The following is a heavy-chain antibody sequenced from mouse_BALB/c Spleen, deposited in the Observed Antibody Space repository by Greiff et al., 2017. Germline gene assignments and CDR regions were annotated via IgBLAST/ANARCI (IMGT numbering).Heavy chain of an antibody. CDR3: ARDRGNYASWFAY. V-gene: IGHV5-4*02. D-gene: IGHD2-1*01. J-gene: IGHJ3*01. CDR1: GFTFSDYY. CDR2: ISDGGSYT. Sequence: EVKLQESGGGLVKPGGSLKLSCAASGFTFSDYYMYWVRQTPEKRLEWVATISDGGSYTYYPDSVKGRFTISRDNAKNNLYLQMSSLKSEDTAMYYCARDRGNYASWFAYWGQGTLVTVSA.